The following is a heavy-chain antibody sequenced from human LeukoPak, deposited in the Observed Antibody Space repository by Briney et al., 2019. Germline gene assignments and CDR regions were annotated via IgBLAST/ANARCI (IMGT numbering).Heavy chain of an antibody. CDR1: GFTFSSYA. V-gene: IGHV3-23*01. J-gene: IGHJ4*02. Sequence: GGSLRLSCAASGFTFSSYAMSWVRQAPGKGLEWVSAISGSGGSTYYADSVKGRFTISRDNSKNTLYLQMNSLRAENTAVYYCAKGPSKDTTIDYWGQGTLVTVSS. CDR2: ISGSGGST. D-gene: IGHD5-18*01. CDR3: AKGPSKDTTIDY.